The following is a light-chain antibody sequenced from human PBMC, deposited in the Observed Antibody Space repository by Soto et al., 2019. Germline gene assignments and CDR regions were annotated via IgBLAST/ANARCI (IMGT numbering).Light chain of an antibody. CDR3: SSYTSSIYV. V-gene: IGLV2-8*01. CDR1: SSDVGAYIF. CDR2: DVN. J-gene: IGLJ1*01. Sequence: QSALTQPPSASGSPGQSVTISCTGTSSDVGAYIFVSWYQQHPGKAPKLMVYDVNRRPPGVPDRFFGSKSGNTASLTVSGLQAEDEADYYCSSYTSSIYVFGTGTKLTVL.